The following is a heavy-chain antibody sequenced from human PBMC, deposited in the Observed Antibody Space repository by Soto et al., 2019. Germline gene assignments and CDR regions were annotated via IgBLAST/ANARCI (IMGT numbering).Heavy chain of an antibody. CDR1: GYRFACNW. D-gene: IGHD3-10*02. V-gene: IGHV5-10-1*04. CDR3: ARQIYESDTGTIFNYCFDS. CDR2: IDPSDSHT. Sequence: PGGSLKISCKGSGYRFACNWITWVRQEPGEGLGWMGVIDPSDSHTYYSPSFQGQVTIPVTKSISTGFLQWNSLKASDTAMYLCARQIYESDTGTIFNYCFDSWGPGTPVTVSS. J-gene: IGHJ4*02.